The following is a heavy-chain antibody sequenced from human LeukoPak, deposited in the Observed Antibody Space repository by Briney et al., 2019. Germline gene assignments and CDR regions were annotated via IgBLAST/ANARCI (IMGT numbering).Heavy chain of an antibody. J-gene: IGHJ4*02. D-gene: IGHD3-10*01. CDR3: ARHSGLYFDY. Sequence: SETLSLTCTVSGGSISGYYWSWIRQPPGKGLEWIGYIYYSGSTNYNPSLKSRVTTSVDTSKNQFSLKLSSVTAADTAVYYCARHSGLYFDYWGQGTLVTVSS. V-gene: IGHV4-59*08. CDR1: GGSISGYY. CDR2: IYYSGST.